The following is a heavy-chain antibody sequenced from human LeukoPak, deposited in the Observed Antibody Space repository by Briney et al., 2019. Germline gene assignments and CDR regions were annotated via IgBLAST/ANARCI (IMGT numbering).Heavy chain of an antibody. CDR3: AGATGWLIEY. J-gene: IGHJ4*02. D-gene: IGHD5-12*01. CDR1: GDTFKTYW. Sequence: PGGSLRLSCEASGDTFKTYWMNWVRQTPGKGLEWVTNIRQDGAEENYVDSVRGRFTISRDNAKNSVYLQMNSLRAEDTAVYYCAGATGWLIEYWGPGALVTVSS. V-gene: IGHV3-7*01. CDR2: IRQDGAEE.